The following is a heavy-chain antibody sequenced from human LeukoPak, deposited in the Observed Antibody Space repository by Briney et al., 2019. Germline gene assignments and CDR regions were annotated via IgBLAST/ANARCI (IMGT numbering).Heavy chain of an antibody. V-gene: IGHV4-59*01. Sequence: SETLSLTCTVSAGSMSTYYWSWMRQPPGKGLEWIGYIYYSGSTNYNPSLKSRVTISVDTSKNQFSLKLSSVTAADTAVYYCARVVENSSGYLPYYYYYMDVWGKGTTVTVSS. CDR3: ARVVENSSGYLPYYYYYMDV. D-gene: IGHD3-22*01. CDR2: IYYSGST. CDR1: AGSMSTYY. J-gene: IGHJ6*03.